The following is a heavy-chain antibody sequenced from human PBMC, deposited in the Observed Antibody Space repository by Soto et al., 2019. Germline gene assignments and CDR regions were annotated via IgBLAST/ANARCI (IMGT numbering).Heavy chain of an antibody. CDR3: ARGPLFVDTAMTLAFDP. V-gene: IGHV4-31*03. J-gene: IGHJ5*02. Sequence: PSETLSLTCTVSGGSISSGGYYWSWIRQHPGKGLEWIGYIYYSGSTYYNPSLKSRVTISVDTSKNQFSLKLSSVTAADTAVYYCARGPLFVDTAMTLAFDPWGQGTLVTVSS. CDR1: GGSISSGGYY. CDR2: IYYSGST. D-gene: IGHD5-18*01.